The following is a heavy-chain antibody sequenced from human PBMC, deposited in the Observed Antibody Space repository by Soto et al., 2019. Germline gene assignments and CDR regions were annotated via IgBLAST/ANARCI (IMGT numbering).Heavy chain of an antibody. J-gene: IGHJ6*02. Sequence: QVQLVQSASEVKKPGSSAKVSCKASGGTFSNYAFSWVRQAPGQGLEWMGGIIPMIGTANYAEKFQGRVTITADESTSSGEMELSRPRSEDTALYYCARIRRGTYFGVYYHGMDVWGQGTAVTVSS. CDR1: GGTFSNYA. CDR2: IIPMIGTA. V-gene: IGHV1-69*01. CDR3: ARIRRGTYFGVYYHGMDV. D-gene: IGHD3-16*01.